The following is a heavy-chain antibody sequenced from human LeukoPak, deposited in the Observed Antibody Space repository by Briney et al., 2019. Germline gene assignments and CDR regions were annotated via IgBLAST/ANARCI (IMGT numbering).Heavy chain of an antibody. CDR2: ISGNGYSI. CDR3: ATNSSSWYIDQ. V-gene: IGHV3-23*01. D-gene: IGHD6-13*01. J-gene: IGHJ4*02. CDR1: GFTFSSYA. Sequence: PGGSLRLSCAASGFTFSSYAMTWVRQAPGKGLQWVSDISGNGYSIYYADSLKGRFTISRDNSKDILYLQMNSLRAEDTAVYYCATNSSSWYIDQWGQGTLVTVSS.